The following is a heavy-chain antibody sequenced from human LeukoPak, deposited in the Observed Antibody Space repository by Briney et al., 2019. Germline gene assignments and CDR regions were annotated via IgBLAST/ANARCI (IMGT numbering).Heavy chain of an antibody. D-gene: IGHD6-19*01. Sequence: GASAKVSCKASGYTFTGYYMHWVRQAPGQGLEWMGRINPNSGGTNYAQKFQGRVTMTRDTSISTAYMELSRLRSDDTAVYYCARQMRVSNGWYSDYWGQGTLVTVSS. J-gene: IGHJ4*02. V-gene: IGHV1-2*06. CDR1: GYTFTGYY. CDR2: INPNSGGT. CDR3: ARQMRVSNGWYSDY.